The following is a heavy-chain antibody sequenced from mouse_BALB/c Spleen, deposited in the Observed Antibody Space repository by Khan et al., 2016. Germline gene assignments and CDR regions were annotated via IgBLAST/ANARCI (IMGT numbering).Heavy chain of an antibody. CDR3: ARRNCDY. Sequence: EVELVESGGGLVKPGGSLKLSCAASGFAFSSYDMSWVRQTPEKRLEWVATISSGGSYTYYPDSVKGRITISRDNARNTLYLQMSSLRSEDTALYYCARRNCDYWGQGTTLTVSS. J-gene: IGHJ2*01. CDR1: GFAFSSYD. V-gene: IGHV5-9*02. CDR2: ISSGGSYT.